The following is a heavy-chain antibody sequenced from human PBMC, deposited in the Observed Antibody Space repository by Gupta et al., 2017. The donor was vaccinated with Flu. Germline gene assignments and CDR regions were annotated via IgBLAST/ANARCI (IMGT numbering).Heavy chain of an antibody. CDR3: ARSYSSSWYLDY. CDR1: GFSFSTSGVG. D-gene: IGHD6-13*01. Sequence: QITLKESGPTLVKPTQTLTLTCTFPGFSFSTSGVGVGWIRQPPGKALEWLALIYWDDDNRYSPSLKSRLTITKDTSKNQVVLTMTNMDPVDTATYYCARSYSSSWYLDYWGQVTLVTVSS. CDR2: IYWDDDN. V-gene: IGHV2-5*02. J-gene: IGHJ4*02.